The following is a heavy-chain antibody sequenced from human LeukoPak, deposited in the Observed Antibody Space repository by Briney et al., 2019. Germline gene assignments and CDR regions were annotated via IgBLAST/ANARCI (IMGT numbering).Heavy chain of an antibody. V-gene: IGHV4-59*01. D-gene: IGHD2-21*02. CDR2: IYYSGST. Sequence: SETLSLTCTVSGGSISSYYWSWIRQPPGKGLEWIGYIYYSGSTNYNPSLKSRVTISVDTSKNQFSLKLSSVTAADTAVYYCARVGASYCGGDCYNYCGMDVWGQGTTVTVSS. CDR1: GGSISSYY. J-gene: IGHJ6*02. CDR3: ARVGASYCGGDCYNYCGMDV.